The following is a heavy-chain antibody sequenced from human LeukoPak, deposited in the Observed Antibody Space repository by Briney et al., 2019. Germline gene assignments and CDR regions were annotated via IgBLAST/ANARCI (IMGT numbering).Heavy chain of an antibody. D-gene: IGHD6-6*01. V-gene: IGHV4-59*12. CDR2: IYYSGST. CDR3: ARAGGRIAAFDY. Sequence: KSSETLSLTCTVSGGSISSYYWSWIRQPPGKGLEWIGYIYYSGSTNYNPSLKSRVTISVDTSKNQFSLKLSSVTAADTAVYYCARAGGRIAAFDYWGQGTLVTVSS. J-gene: IGHJ4*02. CDR1: GGSISSYY.